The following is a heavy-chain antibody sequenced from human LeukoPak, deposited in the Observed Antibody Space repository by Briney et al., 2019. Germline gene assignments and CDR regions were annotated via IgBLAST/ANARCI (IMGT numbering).Heavy chain of an antibody. Sequence: ASVKVSCKASGYTFTSYDINWVRQATGQGLEWMGWMNPNSGNTGYAQKFQGRVTITRNTSISTAYMELSSLRSEDTAVYYCARSSIIAAAGPYYFDYWGQGTLVTVFS. CDR3: ARSSIIAAAGPYYFDY. J-gene: IGHJ4*02. CDR1: GYTFTSYD. CDR2: MNPNSGNT. D-gene: IGHD6-13*01. V-gene: IGHV1-8*03.